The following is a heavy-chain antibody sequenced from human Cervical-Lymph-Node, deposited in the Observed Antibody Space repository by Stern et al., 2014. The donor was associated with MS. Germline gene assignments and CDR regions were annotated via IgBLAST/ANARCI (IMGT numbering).Heavy chain of an antibody. D-gene: IGHD3-10*01. CDR1: GGSVSSGTYY. Sequence: QLQLQESGPGLVKPSETLSLTCTVSGGSVSSGTYYWSWIRQPPGKGLEWIAYINYSGSTNNNPSLKSRATTSVDTSKNQFSLKLSSVTAADTAVYYCARGKYYYVDYWGQGTLVTVSS. V-gene: IGHV4-61*01. J-gene: IGHJ4*02. CDR3: ARGKYYYVDY. CDR2: INYSGST.